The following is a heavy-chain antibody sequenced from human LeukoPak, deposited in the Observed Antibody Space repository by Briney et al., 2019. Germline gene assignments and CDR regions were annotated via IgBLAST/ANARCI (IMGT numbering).Heavy chain of an antibody. V-gene: IGHV3-23*01. CDR1: GFTFSSYG. Sequence: GGSLRLSCAASGFTFSSYGMSWVRQAPGKGLEWVSAISGSGGSTYYADSVKGRFTISRDNAKNTLYLQMNSLRAEDTAVYYCARRWNYDSSGCAFDIWGQGTMVTVSS. J-gene: IGHJ3*02. CDR2: ISGSGGST. CDR3: ARRWNYDSSGCAFDI. D-gene: IGHD3-22*01.